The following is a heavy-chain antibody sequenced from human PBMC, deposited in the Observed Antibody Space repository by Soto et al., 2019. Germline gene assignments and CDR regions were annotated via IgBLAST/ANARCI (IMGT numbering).Heavy chain of an antibody. D-gene: IGHD6-19*01. CDR1: GDSVTNDY. Sequence: QVRLEQSGAEVRKTGASVKVSCKASGDSVTNDYLHWVRQAPGQGFEWLGVISPFAGATAYAQRFKGRVIVTMDKSETTFYLELSSLRSDDTAVYFCSKGRGGKTVANFGMDVWGQGVTVTVAS. J-gene: IGHJ6*02. CDR2: ISPFAGAT. CDR3: SKGRGGKTVANFGMDV. V-gene: IGHV1-46*01.